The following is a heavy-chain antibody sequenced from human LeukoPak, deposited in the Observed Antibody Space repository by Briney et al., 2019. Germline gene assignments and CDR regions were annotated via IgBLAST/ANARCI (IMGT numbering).Heavy chain of an antibody. V-gene: IGHV3-48*03. Sequence: GGSLSLSCAASGFTFSSYEMNWVRQAPGKGLEWVSYISSSGSTIYYADSVKGRFTISRDNAKNSLYLQMNSLRAEDTAVYYCARRVRWLQSRPLDYWGQGTLVTVSS. CDR3: ARRVRWLQSRPLDY. CDR1: GFTFSSYE. J-gene: IGHJ4*02. CDR2: ISSSGSTI. D-gene: IGHD5-24*01.